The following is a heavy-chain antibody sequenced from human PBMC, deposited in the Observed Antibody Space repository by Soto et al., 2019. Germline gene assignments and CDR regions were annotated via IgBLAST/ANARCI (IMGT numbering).Heavy chain of an antibody. D-gene: IGHD2-21*01. CDR1: GGSVFSSSW. Sequence: SENLSLTCGVSGGSVFSSSWWTWLRQSPGKGLEWIGEIYHAGSPNYNPSFQSRVTILLDKSKNNFSLRLTSVTAADAATYYCARGSSFRGDFDIWGQGTTVTVS. J-gene: IGHJ3*02. V-gene: IGHV4-4*02. CDR3: ARGSSFRGDFDI. CDR2: IYHAGSP.